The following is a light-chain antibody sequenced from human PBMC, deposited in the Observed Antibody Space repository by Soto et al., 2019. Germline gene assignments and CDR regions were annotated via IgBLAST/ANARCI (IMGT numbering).Light chain of an antibody. CDR3: QKYNSAPLT. CDR1: QSISVW. Sequence: DIQMTQSPSTLSASVGDRVTITCRASQSISVWLAWYQQKAGKAPNLLIYKASRLESGVPSRFSGSGSETDFTLTISSLQPEDVAAYYCQKYNSAPLTFGGGTQVDIK. CDR2: KAS. J-gene: IGKJ4*01. V-gene: IGKV1-5*03.